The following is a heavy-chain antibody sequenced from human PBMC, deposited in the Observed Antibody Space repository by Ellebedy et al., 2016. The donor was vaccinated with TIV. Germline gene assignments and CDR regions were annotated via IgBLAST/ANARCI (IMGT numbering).Heavy chain of an antibody. CDR1: GFPVTSNY. V-gene: IGHV3-53*01. Sequence: GESLKISCAASGFPVTSNYMNWVRQAPGKGLEWVSVIFSAADGGETHYADSVKGRFTISRDSSKNTLYLQINSLRAEDTAVYYCTKDAAGNGGKHDYWGQGALVTVSS. D-gene: IGHD4-23*01. J-gene: IGHJ4*02. CDR2: IFSAADGGET. CDR3: TKDAAGNGGKHDY.